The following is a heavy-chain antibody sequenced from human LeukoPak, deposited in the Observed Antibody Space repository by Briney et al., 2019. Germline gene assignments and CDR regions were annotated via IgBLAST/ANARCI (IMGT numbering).Heavy chain of an antibody. CDR3: ASVDRYHYYLDV. V-gene: IGHV1-69*05. CDR1: GGTFSSYS. Sequence: GASVKVSCKASGGTFSSYSITWVRQAPGQGLEWMGGIMPLFNTANYAQQFQGRVTITTDESTSTAYMELSSLRFEDTAMYYCASVDRYHYYLDVWGKGATVTVSS. J-gene: IGHJ6*03. CDR2: IMPLFNTA.